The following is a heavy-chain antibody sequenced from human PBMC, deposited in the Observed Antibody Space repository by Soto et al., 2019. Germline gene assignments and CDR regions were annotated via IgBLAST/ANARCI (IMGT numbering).Heavy chain of an antibody. CDR1: GFTFSNYA. D-gene: IGHD3-16*01. CDR3: ARAGEYREFDY. V-gene: IGHV3-30-3*01. Sequence: GGSLRLSCAASGFTFSNYAIHWVRQAPGKGLEWVAVISYDGSKKYYADSVKGRFTISRDNSKSTLYLQMNSLRVEDTAVYYCARAGEYREFDYWGQGTLVTVSS. CDR2: ISYDGSKK. J-gene: IGHJ4*02.